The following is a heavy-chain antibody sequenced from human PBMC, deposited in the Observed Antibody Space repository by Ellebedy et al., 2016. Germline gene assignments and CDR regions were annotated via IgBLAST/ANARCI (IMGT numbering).Heavy chain of an antibody. CDR2: ISAYNGNT. J-gene: IGHJ4*02. V-gene: IGHV1-18*01. D-gene: IGHD4-11*01. Sequence: ASVKVSXXASGYTFTSYGISWVRQAPGQGLEWMGWISAYNGNTNYAQKLQGRVTMTTDTSTSTAYMELRSLRSEDTAVYYCASGLMGGDYRTRPPFDYWGQGTLVTVSS. CDR1: GYTFTSYG. CDR3: ASGLMGGDYRTRPPFDY.